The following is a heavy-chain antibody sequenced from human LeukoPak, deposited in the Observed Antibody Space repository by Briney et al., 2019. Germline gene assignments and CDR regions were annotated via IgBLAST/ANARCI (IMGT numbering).Heavy chain of an antibody. D-gene: IGHD2-15*01. J-gene: IGHJ4*02. CDR1: GYTFTSYA. CDR3: ARDFPVAPYDY. V-gene: IGHV1-3*01. Sequence: GASVKVSCKASGYTFTSYAMHWARQAPGQRLEWMGWINAGNGNTKYSQKFQGRVTITRDTSASTAYMELSSLRSEDTAVYYCARDFPVAPYDYWGQGTLVTVSS. CDR2: INAGNGNT.